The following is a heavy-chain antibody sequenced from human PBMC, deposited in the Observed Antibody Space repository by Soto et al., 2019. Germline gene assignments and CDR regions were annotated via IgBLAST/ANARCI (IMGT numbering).Heavy chain of an antibody. Sequence: QVQLVQSGAEEKKPGASVKVSCKASGYTFTGYAMHWVRQAPGQRLEWMGWINAGNGNTKYSQKSQGRVTITRDTSASTAYMELSSLGSEDTAVYYCARAVAVAADFDYWGQGTLVTVSS. CDR2: INAGNGNT. J-gene: IGHJ4*02. CDR1: GYTFTGYA. D-gene: IGHD6-19*01. V-gene: IGHV1-3*05. CDR3: ARAVAVAADFDY.